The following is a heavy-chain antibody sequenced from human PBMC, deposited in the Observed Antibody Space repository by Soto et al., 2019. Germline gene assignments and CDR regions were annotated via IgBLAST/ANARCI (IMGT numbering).Heavy chain of an antibody. Sequence: SETLSLTCTVSGDSIISSDFYWGWVRQPPGKGLEWIGSIFYLGSSYYNPSLKSRVTMSVDKSKNQFSLRLTSVTAADSAVYFCAREPYLPKARNDFWGQGTLVTVSS. CDR3: AREPYLPKARNDF. CDR1: GDSIISSDFY. V-gene: IGHV4-39*07. J-gene: IGHJ4*02. CDR2: IFYLGSS.